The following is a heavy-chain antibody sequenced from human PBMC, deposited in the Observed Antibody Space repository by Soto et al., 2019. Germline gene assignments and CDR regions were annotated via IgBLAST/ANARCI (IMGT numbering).Heavy chain of an antibody. CDR2: IYYSGST. J-gene: IGHJ3*02. CDR1: GGSISSGGYY. Sequence: QVQLQESGPGLVKPSQTLSLTCTVSGGSISSGGYYWSWIRQHPGKGLEWIGYIYYSGSTYYNPSLKRRFTISVDTSKNQFSLKLSSVTDAHTAVYYCARGGVGVTMIVVVPHFDIWGQGTMVTVSS. V-gene: IGHV4-31*03. CDR3: ARGGVGVTMIVVVPHFDI. D-gene: IGHD3-22*01.